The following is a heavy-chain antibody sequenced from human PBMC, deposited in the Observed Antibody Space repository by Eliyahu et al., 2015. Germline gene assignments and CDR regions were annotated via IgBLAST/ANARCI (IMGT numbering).Heavy chain of an antibody. V-gene: IGHV3-23*01. D-gene: IGHD3-10*01. Sequence: EVQLLESGGGLVQPGGSLRLSXAASGFTFXXYAMXWVRQAPGKGLEWVSAISGSGGSTYYADSVKGRFTISRDNSKNTLYLQMNSLRAEDTAVYYCAKAKWFGELLFGGLDYWGQGTLVTVSS. CDR3: AKAKWFGELLFGGLDY. CDR2: ISGSGGST. CDR1: GFTFXXYA. J-gene: IGHJ4*02.